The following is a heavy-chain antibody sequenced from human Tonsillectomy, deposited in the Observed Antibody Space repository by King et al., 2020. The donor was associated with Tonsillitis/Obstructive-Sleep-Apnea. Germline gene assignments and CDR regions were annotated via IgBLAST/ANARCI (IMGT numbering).Heavy chain of an antibody. CDR2: VYYSGST. J-gene: IGHJ4*02. V-gene: IGHV4-61*01. D-gene: IGHD3-3*01. CDR1: GGSVSSGSYY. CDR3: AAQTHDFWSGNYYFDS. Sequence: HVQLQESGPGLVKPSETLSLTCTVSGGSVSSGSYYWSWIRQPPGKGLEWIGYVYYSGSTNYNPSLKSRVTISVDTSKNQFSLKLSSVTAADTAVYYCAAQTHDFWSGNYYFDSWGQGTLVTVSS.